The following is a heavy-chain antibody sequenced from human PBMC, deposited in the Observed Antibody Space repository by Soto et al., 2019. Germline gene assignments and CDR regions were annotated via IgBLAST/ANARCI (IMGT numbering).Heavy chain of an antibody. J-gene: IGHJ3*02. D-gene: IGHD2-2*01. Sequence: GGSLRLSCEASGFTVSTSYMSWVRQAPGKGLDWVSLIYSDGTTYYADSVKGRFTISRHSSKNTLYLQMNSLRAEDTAVYYCARDMVDLTVVPSDTLHPFAIWSQGTLVTVSS. CDR2: IYSDGTT. V-gene: IGHV3-53*04. CDR3: ARDMVDLTVVPSDTLHPFAI. CDR1: GFTVSTSY.